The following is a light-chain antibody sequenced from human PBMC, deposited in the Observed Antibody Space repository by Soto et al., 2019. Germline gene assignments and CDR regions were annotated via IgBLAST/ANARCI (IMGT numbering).Light chain of an antibody. CDR2: EVS. J-gene: IGLJ2*01. CDR1: SSDVGGYNY. CDR3: SSYAGRNNFVV. V-gene: IGLV2-8*01. Sequence: QSALTQPPSASGSPGQSVTISCTGTSSDVGGYNYVSWYQQHPGKAPKLMIYEVSKRPSGVPDRFSGSKSGNTASLTVSALQAEDEADYYCSSYAGRNNFVVFGGGTKLTVL.